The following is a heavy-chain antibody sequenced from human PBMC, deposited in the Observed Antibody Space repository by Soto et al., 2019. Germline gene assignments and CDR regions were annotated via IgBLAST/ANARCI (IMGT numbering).Heavy chain of an antibody. Sequence: QVQLQESGPGLVEPSGTLSLYCGVSGGSLRDYDWWSWVRQTPGKGLEWIGEISHYGKTNYNPSLKSRVTMSIDTSKNQLSLKVRSLTAADTAIYYCARNGYCTRGICYVGWFYPSGQGTLVRVSS. V-gene: IGHV4-4*02. CDR2: ISHYGKT. CDR3: ARNGYCTRGICYVGWFYP. D-gene: IGHD2-2*01. CDR1: GGSLRDYDW. J-gene: IGHJ5*02.